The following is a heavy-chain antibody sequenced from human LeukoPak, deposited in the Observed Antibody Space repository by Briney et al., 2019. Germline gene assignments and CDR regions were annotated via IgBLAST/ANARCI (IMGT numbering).Heavy chain of an antibody. V-gene: IGHV3-30-3*01. Sequence: GRSLRLSCAASGFTFSSYAMHWVRQAPGKGLEWVAVISYDGSNKYYADSVKGRFTISRDNSKNTLYLQMNSLRAEDTAVYYCARLGLWFGELPLDYWGQGTLVTVSS. D-gene: IGHD3-10*01. CDR1: GFTFSSYA. CDR3: ARLGLWFGELPLDY. J-gene: IGHJ4*02. CDR2: ISYDGSNK.